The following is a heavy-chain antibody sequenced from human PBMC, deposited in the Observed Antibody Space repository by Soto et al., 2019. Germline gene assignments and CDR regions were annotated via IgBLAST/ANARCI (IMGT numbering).Heavy chain of an antibody. D-gene: IGHD3-3*01. CDR3: ARGDLQSGRITIPYYYYYMDV. CDR2: INHSGST. CDR1: GGSFSGYY. J-gene: IGHJ6*03. Sequence: PSETLSLTCAVYGGSFSGYYWSWIRQPPGKGLEWIGEINHSGSTNYYPSLKSRVTISVDTSKNQFSLKLSSVTAADTAVYYCARGDLQSGRITIPYYYYYMDVWGKGTTVTVSS. V-gene: IGHV4-34*01.